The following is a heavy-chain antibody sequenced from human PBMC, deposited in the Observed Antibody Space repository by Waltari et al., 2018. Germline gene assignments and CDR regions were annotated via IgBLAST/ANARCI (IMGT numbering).Heavy chain of an antibody. D-gene: IGHD6-13*01. Sequence: EVQLVQSGAEVKKPGDSLKISCKGSGYSFTSYWLGWVRQIPGKGLELMGINYPGDSDTRYSPSIHGQVSISADKSISTAYLQWSSMKASDTAMYYCARQMFTYSRSWYGGGDYYYYYMDVWGKGTTVTVSS. V-gene: IGHV5-51*01. CDR1: GYSFTSYW. CDR2: NYPGDSDT. CDR3: ARQMFTYSRSWYGGGDYYYYYMDV. J-gene: IGHJ6*03.